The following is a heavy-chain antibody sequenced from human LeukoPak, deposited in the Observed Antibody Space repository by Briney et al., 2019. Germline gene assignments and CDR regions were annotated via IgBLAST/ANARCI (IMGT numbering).Heavy chain of an antibody. J-gene: IGHJ3*02. Sequence: SETLSLTCTVSGGSISSYYWSWIRQPPGKGLEWIGYIYYSGSTNYNPSLKSRVTISVDTSKNQFSLKLSSVTAADTAVYYCARGYCSSTSCFDDAFDIWGQGTMVTVSS. D-gene: IGHD2-2*01. CDR3: ARGYCSSTSCFDDAFDI. CDR2: IYYSGST. CDR1: GGSISSYY. V-gene: IGHV4-59*01.